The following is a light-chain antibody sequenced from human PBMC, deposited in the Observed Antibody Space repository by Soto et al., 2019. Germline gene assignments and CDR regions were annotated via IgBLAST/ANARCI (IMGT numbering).Light chain of an antibody. CDR1: DSNIGSNT. J-gene: IGLJ2*01. CDR3: AASDDGLSGWV. Sequence: QSVLTQAPSASGTPGQSVTISCSGSDSNIGSNTVNWYQQLPGMAPKLLIYANFQRSSGVPDRFSASKSGTSASLAISGLQSADEAHYYCAASDDGLSGWVFGGGTKLTVL. CDR2: ANF. V-gene: IGLV1-44*01.